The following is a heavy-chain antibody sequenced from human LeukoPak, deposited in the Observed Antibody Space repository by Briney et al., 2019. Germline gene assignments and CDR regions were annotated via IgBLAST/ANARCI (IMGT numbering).Heavy chain of an antibody. J-gene: IGHJ3*02. CDR3: ARDLAVRGQNAFDI. V-gene: IGHV1-2*04. CDR1: GYSFTGYY. CDR2: INPNSGGT. D-gene: IGHD3-10*01. Sequence: ASVKVSCKASGYSFTGYYMHWVRQAPGQGLEWMGWINPNSGGTNYAQKFQGWVTMTRDTSISTAYMELSRLRSDDTAVYYCARDLAVRGQNAFDIWGQGTMVTVSS.